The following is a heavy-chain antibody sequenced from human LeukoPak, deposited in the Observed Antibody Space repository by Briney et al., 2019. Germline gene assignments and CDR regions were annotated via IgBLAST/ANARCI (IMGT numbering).Heavy chain of an antibody. CDR2: TYYSSRWYN. V-gene: IGHV6-1*01. CDR1: GDSVSSSSDA. D-gene: IGHD1-26*01. CDR3: ARDLRSGSYYIRRFDY. J-gene: IGHJ4*02. Sequence: SQTLSLTCAISGDSVSSSSDAWNWIRQSPSRGLEWLGRTYYSSRWYNDYAVSVNSRITINPDTSKNQFSLQLNSVTPEDTAVYYCARDLRSGSYYIRRFDYWGQGTLVTVSS.